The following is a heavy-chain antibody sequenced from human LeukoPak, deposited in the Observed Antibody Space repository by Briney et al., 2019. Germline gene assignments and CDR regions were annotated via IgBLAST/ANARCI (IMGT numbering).Heavy chain of an antibody. D-gene: IGHD4-23*01. CDR3: ATEHDYGGQIFDY. Sequence: GGSLRLSCAASGFTVSSNYMSWVRQAPGKGLEWVSVIYSGGSTYYADSVKGRFTISRDNSKNTLYLQMNSLRAEDTAAYYCATEHDYGGQIFDYWGQGTLVTVSS. V-gene: IGHV3-53*01. J-gene: IGHJ4*02. CDR2: IYSGGST. CDR1: GFTVSSNY.